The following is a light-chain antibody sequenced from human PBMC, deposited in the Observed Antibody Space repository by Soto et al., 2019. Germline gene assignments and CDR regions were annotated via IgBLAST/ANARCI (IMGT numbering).Light chain of an antibody. CDR3: QQSYSTPDT. Sequence: DIQMTQSPSSLSASVGDRVTITCRASQSISSYLNWYQKKPEKAPTLLIYAASSLQSGVPSRFSGSGSCADFTRTISSLHPEDFATYDCQQSYSTPDTFGGGTKVEIK. CDR1: QSISSY. CDR2: AAS. V-gene: IGKV1-39*01. J-gene: IGKJ4*01.